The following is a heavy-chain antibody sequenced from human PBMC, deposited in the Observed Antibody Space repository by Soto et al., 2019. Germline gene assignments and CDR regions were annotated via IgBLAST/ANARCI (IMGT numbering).Heavy chain of an antibody. V-gene: IGHV1-18*01. CDR2: ISAYNGNK. D-gene: IGHD6-6*01. CDR1: GFMFATYG. J-gene: IGHJ4*02. CDR3: VRTEGGMEPRPLDY. Sequence: QVQLVQSGGEVKKTGASVEVSCQASGFMFATYGFSWVRQAPGQGLEWMAWISAYNGNKKYAQKFQGRVTMTTDTSTTTVSMELRNLTSDATAVYYCVRTEGGMEPRPLDYWGQGTLVTVSS.